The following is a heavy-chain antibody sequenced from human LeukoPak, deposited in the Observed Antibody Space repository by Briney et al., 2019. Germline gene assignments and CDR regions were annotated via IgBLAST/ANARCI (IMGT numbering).Heavy chain of an antibody. CDR1: GFTFGKYW. CDR3: ARDGGWSRGYGMDV. J-gene: IGHJ6*02. Sequence: GGSLRLSCVASGFTFGKYWMSWVRQAPGKGLEWVANIKLDGSEKNYVDSVKGRFTISRDNTKNSLYLQMNSLRVEDTAVYYCARDGGWSRGYGMDVWGQGTTVTVSS. V-gene: IGHV3-7*03. D-gene: IGHD6-19*01. CDR2: IKLDGSEK.